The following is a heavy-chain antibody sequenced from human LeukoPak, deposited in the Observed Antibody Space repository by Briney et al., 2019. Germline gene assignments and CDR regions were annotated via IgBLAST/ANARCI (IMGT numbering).Heavy chain of an antibody. Sequence: GGSLRLSCAASGFTFSNYEMNWVRQAPGKGLEWVSHISRSGSTINYADSVKGRFTISRDNAKNSLYMQMNRLRAEDTAVYYCARVNRVLDKGFHYWGQGTLVTVSS. CDR3: ARVNRVLDKGFHY. V-gene: IGHV3-48*03. CDR1: GFTFSNYE. J-gene: IGHJ4*02. CDR2: ISRSGSTI. D-gene: IGHD2-8*01.